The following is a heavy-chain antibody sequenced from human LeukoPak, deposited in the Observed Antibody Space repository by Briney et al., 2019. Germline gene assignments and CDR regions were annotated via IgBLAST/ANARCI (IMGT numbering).Heavy chain of an antibody. D-gene: IGHD3-22*01. CDR1: GYTFTGYY. CDR3: ARSPTYYYDSSGLGNWFDP. Sequence: ASVKVSCKASGYTFTGYYMHWVRQAPGQGLEWMGRINPNSGGTNYAQKFQGRVTMTRDTSISTAYMELSRLRSDDTAVYYCARSPTYYYDSSGLGNWFDPWGQGTLVTVSS. J-gene: IGHJ5*02. V-gene: IGHV1-2*06. CDR2: INPNSGGT.